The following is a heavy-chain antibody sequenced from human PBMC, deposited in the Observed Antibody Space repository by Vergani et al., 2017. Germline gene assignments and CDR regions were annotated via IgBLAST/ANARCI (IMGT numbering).Heavy chain of an antibody. CDR1: GFTFSSYA. J-gene: IGHJ4*02. CDR3: AKDPGDCSSTSGPHWGH. D-gene: IGHD2-2*01. CDR2: ISGSGGST. V-gene: IGHV3-23*01. Sequence: EVQLLESGGGLVQPGGSLRLSCAASGFTFSSYAMSWVRQAPGKGLEWVSAISGSGGSTYYADSVKGRFTISRDNSKNTLYLQMNSLRAEDTAVYYCAKDPGDCSSTSGPHWGHWGQGTLVTVSS.